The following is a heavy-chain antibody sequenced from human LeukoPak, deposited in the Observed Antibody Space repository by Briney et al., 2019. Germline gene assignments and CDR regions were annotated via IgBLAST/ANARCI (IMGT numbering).Heavy chain of an antibody. CDR2: IYDSGAT. CDR3: ASSTVTYPNDAFDI. J-gene: IGHJ3*02. V-gene: IGHV4-31*03. CDR1: GGSISSGGYY. D-gene: IGHD4-17*01. Sequence: PSETLSLTCTVSGGSISSGGYYWSWIRQHPGKGLEWIGYIYDSGATSYNPSLKSRLTISVDTSRNQFSLRLSSVTAADTAVYYCASSTVTYPNDAFDIWGQGTMVTVSS.